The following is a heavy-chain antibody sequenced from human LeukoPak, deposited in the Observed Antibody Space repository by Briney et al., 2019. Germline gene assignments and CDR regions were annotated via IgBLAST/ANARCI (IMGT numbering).Heavy chain of an antibody. CDR1: GYTFTGYY. V-gene: IGHV1-2*02. J-gene: IGHJ6*03. CDR2: INPNSGGT. Sequence: ASVKVSCKASGYTFTGYYIHWVRQAPGQGREWMGWINPNSGGTNYAQKFQGRVTMTRDTSISTAYMELSRLRSDDTAVYYCARDLDGYNYFHYMDVWGKGTTVTVSS. CDR3: ARDLDGYNYFHYMDV. D-gene: IGHD5-24*01.